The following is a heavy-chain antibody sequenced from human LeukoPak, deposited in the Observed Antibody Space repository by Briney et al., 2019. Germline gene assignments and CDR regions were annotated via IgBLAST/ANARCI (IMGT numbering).Heavy chain of an antibody. Sequence: GGSLRLSCAASGFTFSSYEMNWVRQAPGKGLEWVPYISSSGSTIYYADSVKGRFTISRDNAKNRLYLQMNSLGAEDTAVYYCASTIGSAGTQYWGQGTLVTVSS. CDR1: GFTFSSYE. D-gene: IGHD6-13*01. V-gene: IGHV3-48*03. CDR3: ASTIGSAGTQY. CDR2: ISSSGSTI. J-gene: IGHJ4*02.